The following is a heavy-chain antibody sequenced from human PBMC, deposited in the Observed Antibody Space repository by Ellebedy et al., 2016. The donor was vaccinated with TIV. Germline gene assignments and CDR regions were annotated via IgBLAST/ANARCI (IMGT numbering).Heavy chain of an antibody. V-gene: IGHV3-23*01. D-gene: IGHD3-16*01. CDR2: IGLDGNPT. CDR3: ARDMGGSFDY. J-gene: IGHJ4*02. CDR1: GFTFSNYA. Sequence: GGSLRLXXAASGFTFSNYAMSWVRQVPGKGLEWVSGIGLDGNPTDYADSVKGRFTISRDNSKNTLYLQMNSLRAEDTAVYYCARDMGGSFDYWGQGTLVTVSS.